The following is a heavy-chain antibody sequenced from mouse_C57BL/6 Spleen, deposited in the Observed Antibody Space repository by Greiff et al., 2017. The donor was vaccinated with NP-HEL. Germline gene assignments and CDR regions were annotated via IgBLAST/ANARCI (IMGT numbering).Heavy chain of an antibody. CDR3: ARGGSYYYGSRYAMDY. CDR2: ISSGSSTI. CDR1: GFTFSDYG. D-gene: IGHD1-1*01. J-gene: IGHJ4*01. V-gene: IGHV5-17*01. Sequence: EVQRVESGGGLVKPGGSLKLSCAASGFTFSDYGMHWVRQAPEKGLEWVAYISSGSSTIYYADTVKGRFTISRDNAKNTLFLQMTSLRSEDTAMYYCARGGSYYYGSRYAMDYWGQGTSVTVSS.